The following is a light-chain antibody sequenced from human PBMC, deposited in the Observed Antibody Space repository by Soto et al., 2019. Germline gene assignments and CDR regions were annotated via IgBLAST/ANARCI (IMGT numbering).Light chain of an antibody. J-gene: IGKJ5*01. CDR2: AAS. CDR1: QSISSY. Sequence: DIQMTQSPSSLSASVGDRVTITCRASQSISSYLNWYQQKVGKVPKLLIYAASILQSGVPSRFSGSGSGTDFTLTISSLQPEDFATYYCQQSYRTPITFGQGTRLQIK. V-gene: IGKV1-39*01. CDR3: QQSYRTPIT.